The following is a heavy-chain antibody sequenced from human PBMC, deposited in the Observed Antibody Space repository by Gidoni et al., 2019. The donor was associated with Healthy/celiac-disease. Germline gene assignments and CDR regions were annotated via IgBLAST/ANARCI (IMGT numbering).Heavy chain of an antibody. D-gene: IGHD3-10*01. Sequence: QVQLQQWGAGLLKPSATLSLTCAVYGGSFSGYYWSWIRQPPGKGLEWIGEINHSASTNYNPSLKSRVTISVDTSKNQFSLKLSSVTAADTAVYYCARGPNVLLWFRESNNWFDPWGQGTLVTVSS. V-gene: IGHV4-34*01. CDR3: ARGPNVLLWFRESNNWFDP. J-gene: IGHJ5*02. CDR1: GGSFSGYY. CDR2: INHSAST.